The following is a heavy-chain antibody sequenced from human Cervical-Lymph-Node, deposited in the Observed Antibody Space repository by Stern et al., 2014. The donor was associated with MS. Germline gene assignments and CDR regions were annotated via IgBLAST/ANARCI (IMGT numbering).Heavy chain of an antibody. J-gene: IGHJ4*02. Sequence: QVQLVQSGSELKKPGASVKVSCKASGYSFTTSAMNWVRQAPGQGLEWMGWINPYTGNPLYARGFTGRFVFSLDTSVSTAYLQISSLKAEDTAMYYCASQAASVYGASPTGYWGQGTLVTVSS. CDR3: ASQAASVYGASPTGY. CDR1: GYSFTTSA. V-gene: IGHV7-4-1*02. CDR2: INPYTGNP. D-gene: IGHD4/OR15-4a*01.